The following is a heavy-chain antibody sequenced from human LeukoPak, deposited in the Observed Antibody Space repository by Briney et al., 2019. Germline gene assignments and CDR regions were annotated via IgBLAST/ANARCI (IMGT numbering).Heavy chain of an antibody. CDR3: ARDRVGCSSTSCYNAFDI. CDR2: IKQDGSEK. CDR1: GFTFSSYW. Sequence: GGSLRLSCAASGFTFSSYWMSWVRQAPGKGLEWVANIKQDGSEKYYVDSVKGRFTISRDNAKNSLYLQMNSLRADDTAVYYCARDRVGCSSTSCYNAFDIWGQGTMVTVSS. J-gene: IGHJ3*02. D-gene: IGHD2-2*02. V-gene: IGHV3-7*01.